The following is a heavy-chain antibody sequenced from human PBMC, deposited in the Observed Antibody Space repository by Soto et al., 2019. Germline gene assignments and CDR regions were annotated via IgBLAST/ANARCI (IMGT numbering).Heavy chain of an antibody. Sequence: SETLSLTCTVSGGPIRSSSHYWGWIRQSPGTGLEWIGSIDESGDSYYNPSLKSRVTISVDTSKNQFSLKLICVTGADSAIYYCAREGGYVDYWGQGTLVTVSS. V-gene: IGHV4-39*02. D-gene: IGHD1-1*01. CDR1: GGPIRSSSHY. CDR2: IDESGDS. J-gene: IGHJ4*02. CDR3: AREGGYVDY.